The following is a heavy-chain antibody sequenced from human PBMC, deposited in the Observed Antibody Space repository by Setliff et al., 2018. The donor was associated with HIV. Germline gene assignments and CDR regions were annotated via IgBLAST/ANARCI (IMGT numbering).Heavy chain of an antibody. CDR1: TFTLNGYF. Sequence: ASVKVSCKASTFTLNGYFLHWVRQAPGQGLEWMGWINPDSGGTNYAPKFQGRVTMTRDTSISTVYMELRRLKPNDTAVYYCAGGEIYGVMTFDHWGQGTLVAVSS. D-gene: IGHD3-10*01. CDR2: INPDSGGT. J-gene: IGHJ5*02. V-gene: IGHV1-2*02. CDR3: AGGEIYGVMTFDH.